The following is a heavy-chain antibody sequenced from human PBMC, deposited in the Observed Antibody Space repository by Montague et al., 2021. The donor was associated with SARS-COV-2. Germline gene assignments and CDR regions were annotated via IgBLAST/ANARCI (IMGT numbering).Heavy chain of an antibody. CDR1: GDSVSRDGAG. CDR3: ARAGSLGNFDY. J-gene: IGHJ4*02. D-gene: IGHD3-10*01. Sequence: CAISGDSVSRDGAGWRWERQSPESHFEWQGRTYYRSKWNNDYAVSVKSRVTINPDTSKNQFSLQLNSVTPEDSAVYYCARAGSLGNFDYWGQGTLVIVSS. V-gene: IGHV6-1*01. CDR2: TYYRSKWNN.